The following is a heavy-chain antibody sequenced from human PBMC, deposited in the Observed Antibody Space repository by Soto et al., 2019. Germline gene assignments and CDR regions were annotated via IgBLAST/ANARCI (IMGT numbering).Heavy chain of an antibody. CDR1: GHTFTTHR. Sequence: GSSLKVSCKAPGHTFTTHRIHWVRQAPGQGLEWMGIINPGLGTTTYAQRFRGRVTMTSDTSTSTVYMELSSMRSEDTAIFYCAIASAVGVNHMDVWGEGTTVTVS. CDR3: AIASAVGVNHMDV. D-gene: IGHD6-13*01. CDR2: INPGLGTT. V-gene: IGHV1-46*01. J-gene: IGHJ6*02.